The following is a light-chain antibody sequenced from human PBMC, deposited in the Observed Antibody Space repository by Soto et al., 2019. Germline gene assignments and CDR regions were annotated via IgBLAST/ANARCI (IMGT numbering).Light chain of an antibody. Sequence: EIVLTQSPGTLSLSPGERATLSCRASQSVSSSYLAWYQQKPGQAPRLLIYGASSRATGITDRFSGSGSGTDFTLTSSRLEPEDFAVYYCHQYGGSPRTLGQGTKVEIK. CDR1: QSVSSSY. CDR2: GAS. CDR3: HQYGGSPRT. J-gene: IGKJ1*01. V-gene: IGKV3-20*01.